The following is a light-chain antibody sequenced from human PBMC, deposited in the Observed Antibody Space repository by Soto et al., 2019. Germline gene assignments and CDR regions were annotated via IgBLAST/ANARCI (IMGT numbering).Light chain of an antibody. J-gene: IGLJ3*02. CDR2: EVS. CDR1: SSDVGAYDY. CDR3: SSFAASPV. V-gene: IGLV2-8*01. Sequence: QSALTQPPSASGSPGQSVVISCTGTSSDVGAYDYVSWYQQYTGKVPKLIIYEVSKRPSGVPDRFSGSKSGNTASLTVSGLQAEDEADYYCSSFAASPVFGGGTKLTVL.